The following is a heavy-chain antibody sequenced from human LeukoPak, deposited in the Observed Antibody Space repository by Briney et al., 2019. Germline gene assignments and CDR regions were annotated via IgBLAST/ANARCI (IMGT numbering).Heavy chain of an antibody. J-gene: IGHJ4*02. D-gene: IGHD1-26*01. CDR2: IYSGGST. V-gene: IGHV3-53*01. CDR3: ARDWGATSGVFDY. Sequence: GGALRLSCAASGFTVSSNYMSWVRQAPGKGLEWVSVIYSGGSTYYADSVKGRFTISRDNSKNTLYLQMNSLRAEDTAVYYCARDWGATSGVFDYWGQGTLVTVSS. CDR1: GFTVSSNY.